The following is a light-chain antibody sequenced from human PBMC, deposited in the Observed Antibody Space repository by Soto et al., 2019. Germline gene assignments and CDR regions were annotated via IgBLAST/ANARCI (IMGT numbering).Light chain of an antibody. Sequence: EIVLTQSPATLSLSPGERATLSCRASQSVSSYLAWYQQKPGQAPRLLIYDASNRATGIPARFSGSGSGTDFTLTISGLQSEDSAVYFCQQSYSIPITFGQGTRLEIK. V-gene: IGKV3-11*01. CDR1: QSVSSY. CDR2: DAS. CDR3: QQSYSIPIT. J-gene: IGKJ5*01.